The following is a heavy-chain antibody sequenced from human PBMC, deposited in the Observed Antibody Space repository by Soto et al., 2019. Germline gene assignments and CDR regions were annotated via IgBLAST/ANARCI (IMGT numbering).Heavy chain of an antibody. J-gene: IGHJ4*02. CDR1: GFTFSSYA. Sequence: VGSLRLSCAASGFTFSSYAMHWVRQAPGKGLEWVAVISYDGSNKYYADSVKGRFTISRDNSKNTLYLQMNSLRAEDTAVYYCARVIRYIWGQGTLVTVSS. D-gene: IGHD1-1*01. CDR3: ARVIRYI. V-gene: IGHV3-30-3*01. CDR2: ISYDGSNK.